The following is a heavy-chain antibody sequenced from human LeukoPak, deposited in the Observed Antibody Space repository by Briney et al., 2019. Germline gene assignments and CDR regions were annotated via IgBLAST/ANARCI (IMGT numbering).Heavy chain of an antibody. CDR3: GKDFAYSSGRSPYCDY. D-gene: IGHD6-19*01. V-gene: IGHV3-23*01. Sequence: GGSLRLSCAASGFTFRTYAMSWVRQAPGKGLEWVSTISGSGGNTYYGDSVKGRFTTSRDNSKHTLYLQMNSLRAEDTAVYCCGKDFAYSSGRSPYCDYWGQGTLVTVSS. J-gene: IGHJ4*02. CDR2: ISGSGGNT. CDR1: GFTFRTYA.